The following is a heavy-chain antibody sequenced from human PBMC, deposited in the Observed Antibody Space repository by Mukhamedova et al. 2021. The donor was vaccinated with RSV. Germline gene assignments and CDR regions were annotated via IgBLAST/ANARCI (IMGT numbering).Heavy chain of an antibody. Sequence: EWVSLISWDGGSTYYADSVKGRFTISRDNSKNSLYLQMNSLRAEDTALYYCAKEMGRRGYSYTGGLYFDYWGQGTLVTVSS. CDR2: ISWDGGST. D-gene: IGHD5-18*01. J-gene: IGHJ4*02. CDR3: AKEMGRRGYSYTGGLYFDY. V-gene: IGHV3-43D*03.